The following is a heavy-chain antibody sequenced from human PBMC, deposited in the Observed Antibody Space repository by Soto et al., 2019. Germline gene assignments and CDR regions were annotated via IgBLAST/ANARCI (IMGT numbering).Heavy chain of an antibody. CDR3: SRESGGATVILDYYYFYMDV. D-gene: IGHD4-17*01. J-gene: IGHJ6*03. V-gene: IGHV1-2*04. Sequence: QVQLVQSGAEVRKPGASVTVSCRSSGDSFNDYYIHWVRQAPGQGFEWMGWINPNGGVTKYAQKFQGWGSMTRDTSIRTVYMQLHRLRSDHTSVSYCSRESGGATVILDYYYFYMDVWGTGTTVTVSS. CDR2: INPNGGVT. CDR1: GDSFNDYY.